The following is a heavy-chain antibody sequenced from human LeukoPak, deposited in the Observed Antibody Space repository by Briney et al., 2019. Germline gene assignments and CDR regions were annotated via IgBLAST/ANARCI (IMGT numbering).Heavy chain of an antibody. CDR1: GFTFSIYE. J-gene: IGHJ6*04. CDR2: NSSSSSTR. D-gene: IGHD3-10*02. CDR3: AELGITIIGGV. V-gene: IGHV3-48*03. Sequence: GRSLRLSCAASGFTFSIYEMNWVRQPPGKGLEWVSYNSSSSSTRYYADCVKGRFAITRDNAKNSLYLQMSSLRAEDTAVYYCAELGITIIGGVWGKGTTVTISS.